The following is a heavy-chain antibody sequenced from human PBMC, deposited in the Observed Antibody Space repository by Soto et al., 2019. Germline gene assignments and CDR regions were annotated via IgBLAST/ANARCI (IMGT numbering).Heavy chain of an antibody. CDR2: IYWDDDK. V-gene: IGHV2-5*02. CDR1: GFSLNTSGVG. J-gene: IGHJ4*02. CDR3: AHSAYGDYPIDY. D-gene: IGHD4-17*01. Sequence: QITLKESGPTLVKPTQTLTLTCTFSGFSLNTSGVGLGWIRQPPGKDLEWLALIYWDDDKRYSPSLKSRLTITTDTSNNQVVLTMTNIDPVDTGTYYCAHSAYGDYPIDYWGQGTLVTVSS.